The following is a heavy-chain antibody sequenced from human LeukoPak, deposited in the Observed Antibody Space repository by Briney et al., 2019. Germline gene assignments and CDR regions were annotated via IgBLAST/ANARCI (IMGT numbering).Heavy chain of an antibody. CDR3: ARWQTSDNNYYYDY. V-gene: IGHV3-48*04. CDR1: GFTFSSYS. J-gene: IGHJ4*02. Sequence: PGGSLRLSCAASGFTFSSYSMNWVRQAPGKGLEWVSYISSSSSTIYYADSVKGRFTISRDNAKNSLYLQMNSLRAEDTAVYYCARWQTSDNNYYYDYWGQGTLVTVSS. D-gene: IGHD3-10*01. CDR2: ISSSSSTI.